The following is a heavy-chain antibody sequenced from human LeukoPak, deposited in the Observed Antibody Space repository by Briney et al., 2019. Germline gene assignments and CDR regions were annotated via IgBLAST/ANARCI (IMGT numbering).Heavy chain of an antibody. CDR2: IKQDGSEK. V-gene: IGHV3-7*03. D-gene: IGHD7-27*01. J-gene: IGHJ4*02. CDR3: AKDGNWARFEN. Sequence: GGSLRLSCAASGFTLSSYWMSWVRQAPGKGLEWLANIKQDGSEKYYVDSVKGRFTISRDNAKNSLYLQMNSPRAEDTAAYYCAKDGNWARFENWGQGTLVTVSS. CDR1: GFTLSSYW.